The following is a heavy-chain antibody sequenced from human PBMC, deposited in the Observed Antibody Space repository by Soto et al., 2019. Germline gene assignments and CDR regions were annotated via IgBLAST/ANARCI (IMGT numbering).Heavy chain of an antibody. CDR2: IYYSGST. Sequence: PSETLSLTCAVSGGSISSSSYYWGWIRQPPGKGLEWIGSIYYSGSTYYNPSLKSRVTISVDTSKNQFSLKLSSVTAADTAVYYCARGTYSSGWRDYYYYGMDVWGQGTTVTVSS. J-gene: IGHJ6*02. CDR3: ARGTYSSGWRDYYYYGMDV. D-gene: IGHD6-19*01. V-gene: IGHV4-39*01. CDR1: GGSISSSSYY.